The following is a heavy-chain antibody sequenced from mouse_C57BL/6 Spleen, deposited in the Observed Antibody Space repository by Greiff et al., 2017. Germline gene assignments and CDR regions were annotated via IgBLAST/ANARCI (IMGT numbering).Heavy chain of an antibody. CDR3: ARPDDSNSGYFDD. J-gene: IGHJ1*03. CDR2: FHPYYDDT. Sequence: QVQLQQSGAELVKPGASVKMSCKASGYTFTTYPMKWVKQNHGKSLEWIGDFHPYYDDTRYNQKFKGKATLTVEKSSSTVYMELSRLTSEYSAFYYGARPDDSNSGYFDDWGKGTTVTVSS. CDR1: GYTFTTYP. D-gene: IGHD3-1*01. V-gene: IGHV1-47*01.